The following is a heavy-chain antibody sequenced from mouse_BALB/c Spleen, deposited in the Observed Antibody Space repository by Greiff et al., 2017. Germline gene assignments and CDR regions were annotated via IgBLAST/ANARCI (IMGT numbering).Heavy chain of an antibody. Sequence: EVQLVESGAELVRSGASVKLSCTASGFNIKDYYMHWVKQRPEQGLEWIGWIDPENGDTEYAPKFQGKATMTADTSSNTAYLQLSSLTSEDTAVYYCSAFRTVVGAYWGQGTLVTVSA. J-gene: IGHJ3*01. D-gene: IGHD1-1*01. CDR2: IDPENGDT. CDR1: GFNIKDYY. CDR3: SAFRTVVGAY. V-gene: IGHV14-4*02.